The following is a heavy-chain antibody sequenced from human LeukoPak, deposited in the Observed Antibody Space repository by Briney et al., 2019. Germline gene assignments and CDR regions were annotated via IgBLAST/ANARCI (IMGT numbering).Heavy chain of an antibody. CDR1: GFTFNTYA. V-gene: IGHV3-23*01. CDR2: ISGSGGST. CDR3: AKESYGYSSLFDY. Sequence: GGSLRLSCAASGFTFNTYAMSWVRQAPGKGLEWVSAISGSGGSTYYADSVKGRFTISRDNSKNTLYLQMNSLRAEDTAVYYCAKESYGYSSLFDYWGQGTLVTVSS. J-gene: IGHJ4*02. D-gene: IGHD3-22*01.